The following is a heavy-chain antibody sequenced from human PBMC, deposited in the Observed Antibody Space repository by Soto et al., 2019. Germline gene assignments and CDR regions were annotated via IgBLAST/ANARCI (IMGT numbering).Heavy chain of an antibody. CDR2: INAGNGNT. Sequence: ASVKVSCKASGYTFTSYAMHWVRQAPGQRLEWMGWINAGNGNTKYSQKFQGRVTITRDTSASTAYMELSSLRSEDTAVYYCARLDGTWGAFDTWGQGTMVTVSS. V-gene: IGHV1-3*01. J-gene: IGHJ3*02. D-gene: IGHD7-27*01. CDR3: ARLDGTWGAFDT. CDR1: GYTFTSYA.